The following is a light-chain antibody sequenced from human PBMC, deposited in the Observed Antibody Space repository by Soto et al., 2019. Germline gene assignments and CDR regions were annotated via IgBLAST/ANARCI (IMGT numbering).Light chain of an antibody. V-gene: IGKV1-39*01. CDR3: HQSYSS. J-gene: IGKJ3*01. CDR1: QSISSY. CDR2: AAS. Sequence: DIQMTQSPSSLSASVGDRVTITCRASQSISSYLNWYQQKPGKAPKLLIYAASSLQSGVPSRFSGSGSGTDFTLTISSLQPEDFATYYCHQSYSSFGPGTKVDTK.